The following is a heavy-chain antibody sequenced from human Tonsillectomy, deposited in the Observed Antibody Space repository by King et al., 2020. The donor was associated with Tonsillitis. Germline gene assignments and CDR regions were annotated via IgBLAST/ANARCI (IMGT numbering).Heavy chain of an antibody. CDR1: GFTFSSYG. J-gene: IGHJ6*02. CDR3: AKDLAALVVVAATMWYYYGMDV. CDR2: IRYDGSNK. D-gene: IGHD2-15*01. Sequence: QLVESGGGVVQPGGSLRLSCAASGFTFSSYGMHWVRQAPGKGLGWVAFIRYDGSNKYYADSVKGRFTISRDNSKNTLYLQMNSLRAEDTAVYYCAKDLAALVVVAATMWYYYGMDVWGQGTTVTVSS. V-gene: IGHV3-30*02.